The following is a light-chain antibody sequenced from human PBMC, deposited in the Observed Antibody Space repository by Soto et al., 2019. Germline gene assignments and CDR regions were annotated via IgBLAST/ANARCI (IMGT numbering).Light chain of an antibody. CDR1: QSISNW. V-gene: IGKV1-5*03. CDR2: MAS. Sequence: DIQMTQSPSTLSASVGDRVTITCRASQSISNWLACYQQKPGKAPKLLVYMASTLEGGVPSRFSGSASGTEFTLTIGSLQPDDFATYFCQQYGSYPFTFGPGTKVDIK. J-gene: IGKJ3*01. CDR3: QQYGSYPFT.